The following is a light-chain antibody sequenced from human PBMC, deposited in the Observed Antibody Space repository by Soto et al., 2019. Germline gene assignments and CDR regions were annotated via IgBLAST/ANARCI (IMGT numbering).Light chain of an antibody. CDR1: QSVSSN. CDR2: GAS. CDR3: QQYNNLPRT. J-gene: IGKJ2*01. Sequence: EIVMTQSPATLSVSPGERATVSCRARQSVSSNLAWYQQKPGQAPRLLIYGASTRATGIPARFSGSGSGTELTLTIGSLTSENFAVYYCQQYNNLPRTFGQGTKLEIK. V-gene: IGKV3-15*01.